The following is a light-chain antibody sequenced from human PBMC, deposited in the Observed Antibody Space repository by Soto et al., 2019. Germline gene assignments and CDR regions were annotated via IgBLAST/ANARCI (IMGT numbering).Light chain of an antibody. J-gene: IGKJ5*01. CDR3: QQYNDWPPKIT. V-gene: IGKV3-15*01. CDR2: GAS. Sequence: IVMTQSAATVSVSPGERATLSCRASQSVSSNLAWYQQKPGQAPRLLIYGASTRATGIPARFSGSGSGTEFTLTISSLQSEDFAVYYCQQYNDWPPKITFGQGTRLEIK. CDR1: QSVSSN.